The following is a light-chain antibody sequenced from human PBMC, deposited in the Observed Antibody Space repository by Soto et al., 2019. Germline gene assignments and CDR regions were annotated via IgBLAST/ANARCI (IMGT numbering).Light chain of an antibody. V-gene: IGLV1-44*01. CDR1: SSNIGSNT. CDR3: AAWDDSLNGVL. CDR2: KNN. Sequence: QSVLTQPPSASGTPGQRVTISCSGSSSNIGSNTVNWYQQLPGTAPKFLIYKNNQRPSGVPDRFSGSKSGTSASLAIGGLXXEDEAXXXCAAWDDSLNGVLFGGGTKLTVL. J-gene: IGLJ2*01.